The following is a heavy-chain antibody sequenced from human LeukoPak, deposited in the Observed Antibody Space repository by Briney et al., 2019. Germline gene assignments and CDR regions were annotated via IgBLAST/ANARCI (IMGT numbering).Heavy chain of an antibody. Sequence: PGGSLRLSCAASGFTFSSYGMHWVRQAPGQGLEGVAFIRCDGSNKYYADSVKGRFTISRDNSKNTLYLQMNSLRAEDTAVYYCAVAAYDYVWGSYRRGYYFDYWGQGTLVTVSS. V-gene: IGHV3-30*02. J-gene: IGHJ4*02. D-gene: IGHD3-16*02. CDR3: AVAAYDYVWGSYRRGYYFDY. CDR2: IRCDGSNK. CDR1: GFTFSSYG.